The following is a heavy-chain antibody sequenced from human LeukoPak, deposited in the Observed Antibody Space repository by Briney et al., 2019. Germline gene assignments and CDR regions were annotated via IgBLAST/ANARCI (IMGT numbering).Heavy chain of an antibody. Sequence: GGSLRLSCAASGFTFSSYSMNWVRQAPGKGLEWVTHISSSSSTIYYADSVKGRFTISRDNANYSLYLQMISLRAEDTAVYYCARVLRYCSGGNCYSGGLGYMDVWGKGTTVTISS. CDR1: GFTFSSYS. CDR2: ISSSSSTI. J-gene: IGHJ6*03. CDR3: ARVLRYCSGGNCYSGGLGYMDV. V-gene: IGHV3-48*01. D-gene: IGHD2-15*01.